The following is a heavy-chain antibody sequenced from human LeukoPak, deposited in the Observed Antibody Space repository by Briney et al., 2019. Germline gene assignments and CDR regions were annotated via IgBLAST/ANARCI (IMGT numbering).Heavy chain of an antibody. J-gene: IGHJ4*02. D-gene: IGHD3-16*02. CDR2: INHSGST. CDR3: ASGPNLDDYVWGSYRFHY. CDR1: GGSFSGYY. Sequence: SETLSLTCAVYGGSFSGYYWSWIRQPPGKGLEWIGEINHSGSTNYNPSLKSRVTISVDTSKNQFSLKLSSVTAADTAVYYCASGPNLDDYVWGSYRFHYWGQGTLVTVSS. V-gene: IGHV4-34*01.